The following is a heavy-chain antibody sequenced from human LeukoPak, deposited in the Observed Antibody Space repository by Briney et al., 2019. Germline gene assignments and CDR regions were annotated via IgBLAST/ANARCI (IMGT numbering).Heavy chain of an antibody. J-gene: IGHJ3*01. V-gene: IGHV3-21*01. Sequence: GALRLSCAASGFTFSTYTFNWVRQAPGKGLEWVSSISGSSSYMYYADSMKGRFTISRDNAKNSLYLQMNSLRAEDTAVYYCARGADDYGGGSHAFDFWGQGTMVTVSS. CDR2: ISGSSSYM. D-gene: IGHD4-23*01. CDR3: ARGADDYGGGSHAFDF. CDR1: GFTFSTYT.